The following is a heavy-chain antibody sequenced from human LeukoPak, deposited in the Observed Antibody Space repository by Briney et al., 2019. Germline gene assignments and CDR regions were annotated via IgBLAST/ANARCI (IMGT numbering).Heavy chain of an antibody. Sequence: KPSETLSLTCTVSGYSISSGYYWGWIRQPPGKGLEWIGSIYHSGSTYYNPSLKSRVTISVDTSKDQFSLKLSSVTAADTAVYYCARGTRPGIAAAGPFDYWGQGTLVTVSS. V-gene: IGHV4-38-2*02. CDR3: ARGTRPGIAAAGPFDY. CDR1: GYSISSGYY. D-gene: IGHD6-13*01. J-gene: IGHJ4*02. CDR2: IYHSGST.